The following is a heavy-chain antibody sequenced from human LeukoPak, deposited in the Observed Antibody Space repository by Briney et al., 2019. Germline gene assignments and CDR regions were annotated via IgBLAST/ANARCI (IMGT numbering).Heavy chain of an antibody. CDR1: GYSISSGYY. V-gene: IGHV4-38-2*02. CDR3: AKDQEIAAASNWFDP. Sequence: SETLSLTCTVSGYSISSGYYWGWIRQPPGKGLEWIGSIYHSGSTYYNPSLKSRVTISVDTSKNQFSLKLSSVTAADTAVYYCAKDQEIAAASNWFDPWGQGTLVTVSS. CDR2: IYHSGST. D-gene: IGHD6-13*01. J-gene: IGHJ5*02.